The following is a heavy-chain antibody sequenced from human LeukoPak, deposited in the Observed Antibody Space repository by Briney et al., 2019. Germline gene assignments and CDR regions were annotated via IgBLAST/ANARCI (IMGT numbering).Heavy chain of an antibody. D-gene: IGHD1-26*01. J-gene: IGHJ4*02. CDR3: ARDRGASGSYYTMDY. Sequence: KTGGSLRLSCAASGFTFSSYSMNWVRQAPGKGLEWVSSISSSSSYIYYADSVKGRFTISRDNNKNSLFLQMNSLRAGDTAVYYCARDRGASGSYYTMDYWGQGTLVTVSS. V-gene: IGHV3-21*06. CDR2: ISSSSSYI. CDR1: GFTFSSYS.